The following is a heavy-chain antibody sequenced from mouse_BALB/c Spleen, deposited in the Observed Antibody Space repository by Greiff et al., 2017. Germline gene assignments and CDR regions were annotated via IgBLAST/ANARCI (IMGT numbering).Heavy chain of an antibody. D-gene: IGHD2-1*01. CDR2: ISSGGSYT. Sequence: EVKLVESGGGLVKPGGSLKLSCAASGFTFSSYTMSWVRQTPEKRLEWVATISSGGSYTYYPDSVKGRFTISRDNAKNTLYLQMSSLKSEDTAMYYCTRDGYGNYYFDYWGQGTTLTVSS. CDR1: GFTFSSYT. CDR3: TRDGYGNYYFDY. J-gene: IGHJ2*01. V-gene: IGHV5-6-4*01.